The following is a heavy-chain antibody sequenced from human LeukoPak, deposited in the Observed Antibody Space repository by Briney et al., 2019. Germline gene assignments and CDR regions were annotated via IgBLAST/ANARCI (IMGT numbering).Heavy chain of an antibody. V-gene: IGHV4-4*07. Sequence: SETLSLTCTVSGGSISSYYWSWIRQPAGKGLEWIGRIYTSGCTNYNPSLKSRVTMSVDTSKNQFSLKLSSVAAADTAVYYCARDRILWFGEQFDPWGQGTLVTVSS. CDR2: IYTSGCT. J-gene: IGHJ5*02. CDR3: ARDRILWFGEQFDP. CDR1: GGSISSYY. D-gene: IGHD3-10*01.